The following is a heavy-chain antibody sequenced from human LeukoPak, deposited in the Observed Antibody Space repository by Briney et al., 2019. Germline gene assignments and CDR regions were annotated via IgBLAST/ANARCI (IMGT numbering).Heavy chain of an antibody. CDR1: GFTFSDYY. D-gene: IGHD2-2*01. V-gene: IGHV3-11*01. J-gene: IGHJ6*02. CDR3: ARDDIVVVPAAHYYYYGMDV. CDR2: ISSSGSTI. Sequence: GGSLRLSCAASGFTFSDYYMSWIRQAPGKGLEWVSYISSSGSTIYYADSVKGRFTISRDNAKNSLYLQMNSLRAEDTAVYCCARDDIVVVPAAHYYYYGMDVWGQGTTVTVSS.